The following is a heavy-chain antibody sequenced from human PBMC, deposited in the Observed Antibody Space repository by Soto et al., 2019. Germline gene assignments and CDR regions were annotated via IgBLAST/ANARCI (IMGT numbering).Heavy chain of an antibody. J-gene: IGHJ5*02. CDR3: AIVPVTIFGVGRNNWFDP. V-gene: IGHV4-34*01. D-gene: IGHD3-3*01. CDR1: GGSFSGYY. CDR2: INHFGIT. Sequence: PSETLSLTCAVYGGSFSGYYCSWIRQPPGMGLEWIGEINHFGITNYNPSLKSRLTMSVDTSKNQFSLKLSSATAADTAVYYCAIVPVTIFGVGRNNWFDPWGQGTLVTVSS.